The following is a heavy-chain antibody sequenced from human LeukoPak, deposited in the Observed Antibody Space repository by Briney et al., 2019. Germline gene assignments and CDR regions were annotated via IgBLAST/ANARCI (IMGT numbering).Heavy chain of an antibody. CDR1: GYTFTSYD. CDR2: MNPNSGNT. J-gene: IGHJ4*02. CDR3: AIARPYDYVWGSYRYTHPYYFDY. D-gene: IGHD3-16*02. Sequence: ASVKVSCKASGYTFTSYDINWVRQATGQGLEWMGWMNPNSGNTGYAQKFQGRVTMTRNTSISTAYMELSSLRSEDTAVYYCAIARPYDYVWGSYRYTHPYYFDYWGQGTLVTVSS. V-gene: IGHV1-8*01.